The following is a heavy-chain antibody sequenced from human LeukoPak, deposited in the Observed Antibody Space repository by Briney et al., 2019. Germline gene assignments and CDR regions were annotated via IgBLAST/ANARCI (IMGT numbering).Heavy chain of an antibody. J-gene: IGHJ4*02. CDR1: GLTLSSNY. CDR2: TYSGGST. CDR3: AGGLGYARSY. D-gene: IGHD2-2*01. Sequence: PGGSLRLSCVPSGLTLSSNYMSWVRQAPGKGLEWVSVTYSGGSTDYADSVKGRFTISRDNSKNTLYLQMNSLRVEDTAVYYCAGGLGYARSYWGQGTLVTVSS. V-gene: IGHV3-66*01.